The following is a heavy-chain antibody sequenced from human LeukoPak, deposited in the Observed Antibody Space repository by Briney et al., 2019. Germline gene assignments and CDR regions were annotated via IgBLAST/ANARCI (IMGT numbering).Heavy chain of an antibody. V-gene: IGHV3-23*01. Sequence: GGSLRLSCVASGITFRRYGMSWVRQAPGKGLEWVSGISGSGGRTYYADSVKGRFTISRDNAKNSLYLQMNSLRAEDTAVYYCAELGITMIGGVWGKGTTVTISS. CDR1: GITFRRYG. CDR2: ISGSGGRT. J-gene: IGHJ6*04. D-gene: IGHD3-10*02. CDR3: AELGITMIGGV.